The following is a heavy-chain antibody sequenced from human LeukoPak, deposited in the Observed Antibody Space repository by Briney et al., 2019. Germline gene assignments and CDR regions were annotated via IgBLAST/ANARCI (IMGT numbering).Heavy chain of an antibody. CDR2: IKQDGSEK. Sequence: GGSLRLSCAASGFTFSSYWMSWVRQAPGKGLEWVANIKQDGSEKYHVDSVKGRFTISRDNAKNPLYLQMNSLRAEDTAVYYCARDMEEQWPSDAFDIWGQGTMVTVSS. CDR1: GFTFSSYW. V-gene: IGHV3-7*01. J-gene: IGHJ3*02. CDR3: ARDMEEQWPSDAFDI. D-gene: IGHD6-19*01.